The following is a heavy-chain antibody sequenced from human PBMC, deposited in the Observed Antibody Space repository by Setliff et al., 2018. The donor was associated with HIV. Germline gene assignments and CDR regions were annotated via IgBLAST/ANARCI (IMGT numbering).Heavy chain of an antibody. CDR1: GESISSKNYY. CDR2: MCHGGNNN. J-gene: IGHJ4*02. CDR3: ARHRDGGTYPLGY. D-gene: IGHD1-26*01. Sequence: SETLSLTCIVSGESISSKNYYWGWIRQPPGKGLEWIGSMCHGGNNNYYNPSLKSRVTISVDTSKNRFSLQLTSLTAADTAVYYCARHRDGGTYPLGYWGQGTRVTVAS. V-gene: IGHV4-39*01.